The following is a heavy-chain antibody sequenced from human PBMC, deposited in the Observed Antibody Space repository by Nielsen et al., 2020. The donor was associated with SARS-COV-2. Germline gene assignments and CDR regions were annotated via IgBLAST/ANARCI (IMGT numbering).Heavy chain of an antibody. J-gene: IGHJ4*02. CDR3: AKDIASGWYSSSAPGFDY. Sequence: GGSLRLSCAASGFTFDDYAMHWVRQATGKGLEWVSGISWNSGSIGYADSVKGRFTISRDNAKNSLYLQMNSLRAEDTALYYCAKDIASGWYSSSAPGFDYWGQGTLVTFSS. D-gene: IGHD6-19*01. CDR1: GFTFDDYA. CDR2: ISWNSGSI. V-gene: IGHV3-9*01.